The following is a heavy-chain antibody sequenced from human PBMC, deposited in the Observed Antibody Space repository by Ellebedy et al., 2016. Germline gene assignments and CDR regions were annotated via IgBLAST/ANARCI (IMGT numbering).Heavy chain of an antibody. CDR1: GASISSYY. J-gene: IGHJ3*01. CDR2: IHYSGST. V-gene: IGHV4-59*01. CDR3: AREWSAFDV. Sequence: SETLSLTCTVSGASISSYYWSWIRQPPGKGLEWIGYIHYSGSTNYNPSLKSRVTTSVDTSKNQLSLKLSSVTTADTAVYYCAREWSAFDVWGQGTMVTVSS. D-gene: IGHD1-26*01.